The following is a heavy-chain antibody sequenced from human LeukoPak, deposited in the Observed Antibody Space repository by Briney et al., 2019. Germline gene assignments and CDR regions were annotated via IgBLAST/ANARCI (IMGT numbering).Heavy chain of an antibody. V-gene: IGHV4-4*02. CDR2: IYHSGST. CDR3: ARGPYSYDSSGAFDI. CDR1: GGSINSSNW. Sequence: SETLSLTCAVSGGSINSSNWWSWVRQPPGKGLEWIGEIYHSGSTNYNPSLKSRVTISVDKSKNQFSLKLSSVTAADTAVYFCARGPYSYDSSGAFDIWGQGTMVTVSS. J-gene: IGHJ3*02. D-gene: IGHD3-22*01.